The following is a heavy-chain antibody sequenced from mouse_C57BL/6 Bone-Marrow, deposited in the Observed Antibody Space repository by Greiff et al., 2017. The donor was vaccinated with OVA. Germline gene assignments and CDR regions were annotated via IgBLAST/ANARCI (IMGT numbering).Heavy chain of an antibody. D-gene: IGHD1-1*01. CDR2: INPYNGGT. V-gene: IGHV1-19*01. Sequence: VQLQQSGPVLVKPGASVKMSCKASGYTFTDYYMNWVKQSHGTSLEWIGVINPYNGGTSYNQKFKGKATLTVDKSSSTAYLELNSLTSEDSAVDYCASGRDGGPGFAYWGQGTLVTVSA. J-gene: IGHJ3*01. CDR1: GYTFTDYY. CDR3: ASGRDGGPGFAY.